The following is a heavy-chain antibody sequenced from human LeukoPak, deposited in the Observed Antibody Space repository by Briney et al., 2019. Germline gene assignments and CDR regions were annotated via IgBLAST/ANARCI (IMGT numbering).Heavy chain of an antibody. D-gene: IGHD3-10*01. J-gene: IGHJ4*02. V-gene: IGHV3-30*04. CDR2: ISYDGSNK. CDR1: GFTFSSYA. Sequence: GSLRLSCAASGFTFSSYAMHWVRQAPGKGLEWVAVISYDGSNKYYADSVKGRFTISRDNSKNTVYLQMNSLRAEDTAVYYCAKEIYYGSGSFPDYWGQGTLVTVSS. CDR3: AKEIYYGSGSFPDY.